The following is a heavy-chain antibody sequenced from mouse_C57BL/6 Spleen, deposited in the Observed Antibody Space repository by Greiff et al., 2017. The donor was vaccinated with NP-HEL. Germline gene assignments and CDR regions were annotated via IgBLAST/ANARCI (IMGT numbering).Heavy chain of an antibody. Sequence: QVQLQQSGPELVKPGASVKISCKASGYAFSSSWMNWVKQRPGKGLEWIGRIYPGDGDTNYNGKFKGKATLTADKSSSTAYMQLSSLTSEDSAVYFCARGGTTVVARNWYFDVWGTGTTVTVSS. V-gene: IGHV1-82*01. CDR2: IYPGDGDT. CDR1: GYAFSSSW. D-gene: IGHD1-1*01. J-gene: IGHJ1*03. CDR3: ARGGTTVVARNWYFDV.